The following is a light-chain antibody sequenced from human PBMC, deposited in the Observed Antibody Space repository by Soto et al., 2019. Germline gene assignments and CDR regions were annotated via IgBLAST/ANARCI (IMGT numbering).Light chain of an antibody. CDR3: CSYAGTYTGV. V-gene: IGLV2-11*01. CDR1: SSDVGRYSY. CDR2: DVS. Sequence: QSALTQPRSVSGSPGQSVSISCTGTSSDVGRYSYVSWYQQHPGKAPKLMIYDVSERPSGVPDRFSGSKSGNTASLTISGLQAEDEADYYCCSYAGTYTGVFGTGTKVTGL. J-gene: IGLJ1*01.